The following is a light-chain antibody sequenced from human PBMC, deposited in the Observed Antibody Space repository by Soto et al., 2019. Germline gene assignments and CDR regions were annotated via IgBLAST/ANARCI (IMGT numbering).Light chain of an antibody. CDR3: QQSYNSPQT. CDR2: AAS. Sequence: DIQMTQSPSSLSASVGDEVTITCRASQTIMTYLNWYQLKPGKPPRLLIYAASSLQSGVPSRCSGSGSGTDFTLTSISLQPEDFATYSCQQSYNSPQTFGQGTKVEIK. J-gene: IGKJ1*01. V-gene: IGKV1-39*01. CDR1: QTIMTY.